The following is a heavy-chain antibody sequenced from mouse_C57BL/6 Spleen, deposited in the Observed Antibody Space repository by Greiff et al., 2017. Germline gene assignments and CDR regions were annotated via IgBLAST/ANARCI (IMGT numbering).Heavy chain of an antibody. D-gene: IGHD1-1*01. CDR2: IHPTSGST. J-gene: IGHJ4*01. CDR3: AKCGVDCGRYYYAVDY. Sequence: VQLQQSGAELVKPGASVKLSCKASGYTFTSYWMHWVKQRPGQGLEWIGMIHPTSGSTNYNEKFKSKATLTVDNSSSTAYLHLSSLPSADSAVYYCAKCGVDCGRYYYAVDYWGQGTSVTVSS. CDR1: GYTFTSYW. V-gene: IGHV1-64*01.